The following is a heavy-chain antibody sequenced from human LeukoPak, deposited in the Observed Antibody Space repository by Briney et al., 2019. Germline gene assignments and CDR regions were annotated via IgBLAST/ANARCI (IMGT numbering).Heavy chain of an antibody. CDR3: SASRPHYGDYYGLDV. CDR2: ISYDGSHK. J-gene: IGHJ6*02. D-gene: IGHD4/OR15-4a*01. V-gene: IGHV3-30*03. Sequence: PGRSLRLSCAAWLFTFIIYGMHWVRQAPGKGLEWVAVISYDGSHKYSADSVKGRFTISRDNSKNTPYLQMNSLRTEDTAVYFCSASRPHYGDYYGLDVWGHGTTVTVSS. CDR1: LFTFIIYG.